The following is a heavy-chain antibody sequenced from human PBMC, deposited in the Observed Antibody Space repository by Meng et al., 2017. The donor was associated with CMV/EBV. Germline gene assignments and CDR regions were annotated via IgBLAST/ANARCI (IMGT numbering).Heavy chain of an antibody. CDR1: GFSLSTSGVG. CDR2: IYWDDDK. D-gene: IGHD4-17*01. Sequence: ITLKAPGPPLVKHHQTLTLTCTFSGFSLSTSGVGVGWIRQPPGKALEWLALIYWDDDKRYSPSLKSRLTITKDTSKNQVVLTMTNMEPVDKATYYCARGGLRGFDYWGQGTLVTVSS. CDR3: ARGGLRGFDY. V-gene: IGHV2-5*02. J-gene: IGHJ4*02.